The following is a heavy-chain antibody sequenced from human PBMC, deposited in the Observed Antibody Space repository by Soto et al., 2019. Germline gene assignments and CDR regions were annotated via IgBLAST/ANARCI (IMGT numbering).Heavy chain of an antibody. CDR2: IYYSGST. CDR1: GVSISSSSYF. V-gene: IGHV4-39*01. D-gene: IGHD2-21*02. Sequence: PSDTLSLTCSVSGVSISSSSYFWGWIRKPPGKGLEWIGSIYYSGSTYYNTSLKSRVTVSVDTSKNQFSLKLSSVTAADTAVYYCARHPSDFWFDPWGQGTLVTIS. J-gene: IGHJ5*02. CDR3: ARHPSDFWFDP.